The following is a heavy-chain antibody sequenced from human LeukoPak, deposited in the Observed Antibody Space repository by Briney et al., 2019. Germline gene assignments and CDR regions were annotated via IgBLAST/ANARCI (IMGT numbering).Heavy chain of an antibody. CDR2: IYYSGST. V-gene: IGHV4-59*01. J-gene: IGHJ6*03. CDR1: GGSISPYY. D-gene: IGHD3-3*02. Sequence: SGTLSLTCAVSGGSISPYYWSWIRQPPGKGLEWIGYIYYSGSTNYNPSLKSRVTISVDTSKNQFSLKLSSVTAADTAVYYCARAFYPGYYSYMAVWGKGTTVTVSS. CDR3: ARAFYPGYYSYMAV.